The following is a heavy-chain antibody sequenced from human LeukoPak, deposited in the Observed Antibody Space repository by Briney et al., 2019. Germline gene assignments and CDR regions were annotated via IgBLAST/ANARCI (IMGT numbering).Heavy chain of an antibody. CDR2: IYPGDSDT. Sequence: GESLKISRKGSGYSFTSYWIGWVRQMPGKGLEWMGIIYPGDSDTRYSPSFQGQVTISADKSISTAYLQWSSLKASDTAMYYCATRAGYSGYDFHYWGQGTLVTVSS. J-gene: IGHJ4*02. CDR1: GYSFTSYW. CDR3: ATRAGYSGYDFHY. D-gene: IGHD5-12*01. V-gene: IGHV5-51*01.